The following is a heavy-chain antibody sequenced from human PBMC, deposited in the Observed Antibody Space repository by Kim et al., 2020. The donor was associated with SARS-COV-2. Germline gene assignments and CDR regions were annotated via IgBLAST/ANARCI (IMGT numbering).Heavy chain of an antibody. J-gene: IGHJ4*02. D-gene: IGHD3-9*01. CDR1: GFTFSSYW. CDR2: IKQDGSEK. Sequence: GGSLRLSYAASGFTFSSYWMSWVRQAPGKGLEWVANIKQDGSEKYYVDSVKGRFTISRDNAKNSLYLQMNSLRAEDTAVYYCARENQYYDILTGYYGSDYWGQGTLVTVSS. V-gene: IGHV3-7*01. CDR3: ARENQYYDILTGYYGSDY.